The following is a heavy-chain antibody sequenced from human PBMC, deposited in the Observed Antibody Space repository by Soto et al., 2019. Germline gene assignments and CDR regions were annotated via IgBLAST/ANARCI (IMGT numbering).Heavy chain of an antibody. CDR2: IVVGSGNT. CDR3: AASPLNVVFGGVIGLGGIDY. D-gene: IGHD3-16*02. V-gene: IGHV1-58*02. CDR1: GFTFTSSA. Sequence: SVKVSCKASGFTFTSSAMQWVRQARGQRLEWIGWIVVGSGNTNYAQKFQERVTITRDMSTSTAYMELSSLRSEDTAVYYCAASPLNVVFGGVIGLGGIDYWGQGSLVPVSS. J-gene: IGHJ4*02.